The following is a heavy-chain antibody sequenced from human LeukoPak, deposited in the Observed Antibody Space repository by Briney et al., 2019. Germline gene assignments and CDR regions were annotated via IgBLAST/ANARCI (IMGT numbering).Heavy chain of an antibody. J-gene: IGHJ4*02. CDR2: ISYDGSKK. CDR1: GFTFSNYA. D-gene: IGHD4-17*01. V-gene: IGHV3-30*04. CDR3: AKHYGDYGILDY. Sequence: GGSLRLSCAASGFTFSNYAMHWVRQAPGKGLEWVAVISYDGSKKDYADSVKGRFTISRDNSKNTLYLQMSSLRAEDTAVYYCAKHYGDYGILDYWGQGTLVTVSS.